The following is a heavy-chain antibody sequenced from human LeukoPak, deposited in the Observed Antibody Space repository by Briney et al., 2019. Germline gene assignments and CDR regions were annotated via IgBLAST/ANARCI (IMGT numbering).Heavy chain of an antibody. J-gene: IGHJ4*02. CDR3: ARYSGSYYYPPAWDL. V-gene: IGHV3-23*01. CDR2: TSTSGGSA. CDR1: GFTFSDSW. D-gene: IGHD1-26*01. Sequence: GGSLRLSCVASGFTFSDSWMTWVRQAPGKGLEWVSATSTSGGSAYYADSVKGRFTISRDNSKNTLYLQMDSLRADDTAVYYCARYSGSYYYPPAWDLWGQGTLVTVSS.